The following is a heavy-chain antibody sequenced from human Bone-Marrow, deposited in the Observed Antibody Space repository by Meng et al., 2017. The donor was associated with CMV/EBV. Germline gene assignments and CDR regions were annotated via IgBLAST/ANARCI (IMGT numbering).Heavy chain of an antibody. J-gene: IGHJ4*02. CDR3: ARDRGAYCSSTSCSTFVY. Sequence: GESLKISCAASGFTFSDYYMSWIRQAPGKGLEWLSFISPPADNINYADSVKGRFTISRENARKSLYLQMNGLRADDTAVYYCARDRGAYCSSTSCSTFVYWGQGILVTVSS. CDR2: ISPPADNI. V-gene: IGHV3-11*01. CDR1: GFTFSDYY. D-gene: IGHD2-2*01.